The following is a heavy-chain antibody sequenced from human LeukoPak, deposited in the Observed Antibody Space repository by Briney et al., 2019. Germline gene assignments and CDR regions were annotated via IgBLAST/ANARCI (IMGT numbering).Heavy chain of an antibody. D-gene: IGHD6-19*01. CDR3: ARLHSSGWYLDC. CDR2: IYYSGST. V-gene: IGHV4-39*01. Sequence: TSSETLSLTCTVSGGSISSSTYYWAWIRQSQGLEWIGSIYYSGSTYYNPSLKSRVEISVDTSKNQFSLNLNSVTAADTAVYYCARLHSSGWYLDCWGQGTLVIVSS. CDR1: GGSISSSTYY. J-gene: IGHJ4*02.